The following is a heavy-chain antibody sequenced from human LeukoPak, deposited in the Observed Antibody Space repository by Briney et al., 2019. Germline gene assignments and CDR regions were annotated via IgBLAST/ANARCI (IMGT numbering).Heavy chain of an antibody. V-gene: IGHV3-23*01. CDR1: GFTFGSVG. CDR3: AKDRQQLANLDY. J-gene: IGHJ4*02. Sequence: GGSLRLSCAASGFTFGSVGMSWVRQAPGKGLEWVSGLSAGGGITYYADSVKGLFNISRDNAKNTLYLQMNSLRADDTAIYYCAKDRQQLANLDYWGQGTLVTVSS. CDR2: LSAGGGIT. D-gene: IGHD6-13*01.